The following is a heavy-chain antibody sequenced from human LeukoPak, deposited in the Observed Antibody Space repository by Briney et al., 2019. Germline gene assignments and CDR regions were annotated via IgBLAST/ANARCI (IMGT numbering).Heavy chain of an antibody. CDR1: GYTFTSYV. CDR3: AGDPGAAPNDY. Sequence: ASVKVSCKASGYTFTSYVISAVRQAPGQGGEWMGWISAYNGNTNYAQKLQGRVTMTTDASTSTAYMELRSLRSDDTAVYYCAGDPGAAPNDYWGQGTLVTVSS. D-gene: IGHD6-6*01. CDR2: ISAYNGNT. J-gene: IGHJ4*02. V-gene: IGHV1-18*01.